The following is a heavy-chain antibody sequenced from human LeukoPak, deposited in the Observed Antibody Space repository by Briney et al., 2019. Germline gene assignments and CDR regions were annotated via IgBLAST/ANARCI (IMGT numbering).Heavy chain of an antibody. CDR2: ISYDGSNK. CDR3: AKPYYDILTGYYYADAFDI. CDR1: GFTLSSYG. J-gene: IGHJ3*02. Sequence: PGGSLILSCAASGFTLSSYGMHWVRQAPGKGLEWVAVISYDGSNKYYADSVKGRFTISRDNSKNTLYLQMNSLRAEDTAVYYCAKPYYDILTGYYYADAFDIWGQGTMVTVSS. D-gene: IGHD3-9*01. V-gene: IGHV3-30*18.